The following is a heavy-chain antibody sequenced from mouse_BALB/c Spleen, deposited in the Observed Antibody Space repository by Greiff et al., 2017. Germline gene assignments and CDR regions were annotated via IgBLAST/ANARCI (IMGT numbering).Heavy chain of an antibody. CDR2: IDPENGNT. J-gene: IGHJ2*01. CDR3: ARGNWDDY. V-gene: IGHV14-1*02. D-gene: IGHD4-1*01. Sequence: VHVKQSGAELVRPGALVKLSCKASGFNIKDYYMHWVKQRPEQGLEWIGWIDPENGNTIYDPKFQGKASITADTSSNTAYLQLSSLTSEDTAVYYCARGNWDDYWGQGTTLTVSS. CDR1: GFNIKDYY.